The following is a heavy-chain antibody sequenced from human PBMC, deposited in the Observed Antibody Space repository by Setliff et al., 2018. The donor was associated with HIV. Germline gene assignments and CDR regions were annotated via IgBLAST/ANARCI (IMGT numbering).Heavy chain of an antibody. CDR2: ISSSRSTI. CDR3: AREDGVIAAPKKIFDP. J-gene: IGHJ5*02. D-gene: IGHD2-21*01. V-gene: IGHV3-48*01. Sequence: PGGSLRLSCAASGFTFSSYSMNWVRQAPGKGLEWVSYISSSRSTIYYADSVKGRFSISRDKSKNALYLQMNSLRVEDTAVYYCAREDGVIAAPKKIFDPWGQGAPVTVSS. CDR1: GFTFSSYS.